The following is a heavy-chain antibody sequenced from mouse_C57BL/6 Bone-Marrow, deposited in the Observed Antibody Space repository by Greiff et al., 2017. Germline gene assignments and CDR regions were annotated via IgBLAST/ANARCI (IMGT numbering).Heavy chain of an antibody. CDR3: TTSYGYGGAY. V-gene: IGHV1-62-3*01. Sequence: QVQLQQPGAELVKPGASVKLSCKASGYTFTSYWMHWVKQRPGRGLEWIGRIDPNSGGTKYNEKFKSKATLTVDKPSSTAYLQLSSLTSEDTAVYYCTTSYGYGGAYWGQGTLVTVSA. CDR2: IDPNSGGT. D-gene: IGHD2-2*01. CDR1: GYTFTSYW. J-gene: IGHJ3*01.